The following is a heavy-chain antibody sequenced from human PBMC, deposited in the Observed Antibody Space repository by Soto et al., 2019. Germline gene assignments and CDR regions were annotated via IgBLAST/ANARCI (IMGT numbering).Heavy chain of an antibody. Sequence: GGSLRLSCAASGFTFSSYWMSWVRQAPGKGLEWVANIKQDGREKYYVDSVKGRFTISRDNAKNSLYLKMNSLRAEDTAVYYCARGRDIVVVVAATTMDYWGQGTLVTVPS. D-gene: IGHD2-15*01. CDR1: GFTFSSYW. CDR2: IKQDGREK. J-gene: IGHJ4*02. CDR3: ARGRDIVVVVAATTMDY. V-gene: IGHV3-7*01.